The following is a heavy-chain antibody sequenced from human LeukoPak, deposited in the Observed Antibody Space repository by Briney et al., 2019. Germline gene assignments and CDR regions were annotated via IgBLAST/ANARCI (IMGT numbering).Heavy chain of an antibody. CDR2: INPNSGAI. D-gene: IGHD3-16*01. Sequence: ASVKVSCKASGYTFIDFYIHRVRQAPGQGLEWMGWINPNSGAIKYSQKFQGRVSMTRATSITTVYMDLSSLRSDDTAVYYCARVKRLMPEFGFWGQGTLVTVSS. CDR1: GYTFIDFY. CDR3: ARVKRLMPEFGF. J-gene: IGHJ4*02. V-gene: IGHV1-2*02.